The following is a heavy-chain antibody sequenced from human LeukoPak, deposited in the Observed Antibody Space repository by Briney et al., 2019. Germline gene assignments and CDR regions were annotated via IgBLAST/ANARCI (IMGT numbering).Heavy chain of an antibody. CDR3: AREESGSSGWYDY. Sequence: SGGSLRLSCAASGFTFSSYSMNWVRQAPGKGLEWVSSISSSSSYIYYADSVKGRFTISRDNAKNSLYLQMNSLRAEDTAVYYCAREESGSSGWYDYWGQGTLVTVSS. CDR1: GFTFSSYS. V-gene: IGHV3-21*01. CDR2: ISSSSSYI. J-gene: IGHJ4*02. D-gene: IGHD6-19*01.